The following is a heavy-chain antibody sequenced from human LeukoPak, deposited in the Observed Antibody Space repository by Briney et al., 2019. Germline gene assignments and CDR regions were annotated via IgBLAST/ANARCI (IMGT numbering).Heavy chain of an antibody. D-gene: IGHD3-22*01. CDR1: GFTFSSYA. CDR3: AKGETIIVVVKVDY. V-gene: IGHV3-23*01. Sequence: GSLRLSCAASGFTFSSYAMSCVRQAPGKGLEWVSAISGSGGSTYYAVSVKGRFTISRDNSKNTLYLQMNSLRAEDTAVYYCAKGETIIVVVKVDYWGQGTLVTVSS. J-gene: IGHJ4*02. CDR2: ISGSGGST.